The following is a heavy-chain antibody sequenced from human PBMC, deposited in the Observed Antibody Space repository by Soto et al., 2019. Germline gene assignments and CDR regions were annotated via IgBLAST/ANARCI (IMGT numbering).Heavy chain of an antibody. V-gene: IGHV3-30*18. CDR1: GFTFSSYG. CDR3: AKDWYDSSGYYGY. J-gene: IGHJ4*02. D-gene: IGHD3-22*01. CDR2: ISYDGSNK. Sequence: GSLRLSCAASGFTFSSYGMHWVRQAPGKGLEWVAVISYDGSNKYYADSVKGRFTISRDNSKNTLYLQMNSLRAEDTAVYYCAKDWYDSSGYYGYWGQGT.